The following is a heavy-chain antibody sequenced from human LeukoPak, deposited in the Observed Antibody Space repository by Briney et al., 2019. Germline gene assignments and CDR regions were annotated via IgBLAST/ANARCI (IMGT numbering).Heavy chain of an antibody. CDR3: ARGRPHGNDY. Sequence: PGGSLRLSCEASGFTFSSYWMNWVRQAPGKGLVWVSRIASDGSSTTYADSVKGRFSISRGNAKNTLYLQMNSLRVEDTAVYYCARGRPHGNDYWGQGTLVTVSS. J-gene: IGHJ4*02. CDR1: GFTFSSYW. CDR2: IASDGSST. V-gene: IGHV3-74*01. D-gene: IGHD4-23*01.